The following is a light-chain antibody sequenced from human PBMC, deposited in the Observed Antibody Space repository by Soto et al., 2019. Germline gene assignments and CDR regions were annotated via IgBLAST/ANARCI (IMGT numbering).Light chain of an antibody. V-gene: IGKV4-1*01. CDR3: QQYKNWPLT. J-gene: IGKJ4*01. CDR2: WAS. CDR1: QSLSYSSNNKNY. Sequence: DIVMTQSPDSLAVSLGERATINCKSSQSLSYSSNNKNYLVWYQQKPGQPPRLLIYWASTRESGVPDRFSGSGSGTDFTLTISSLQAEDVAVYYCQQYKNWPLTFGGGTKVEIK.